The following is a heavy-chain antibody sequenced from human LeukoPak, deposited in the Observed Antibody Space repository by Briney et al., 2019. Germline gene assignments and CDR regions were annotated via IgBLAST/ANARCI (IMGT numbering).Heavy chain of an antibody. Sequence: ASVKVSCKASGYTFTSYAMNWVRQAPGQGLEWMGWINTNTGNPTYAQGFTGRFVFSLDTSVSTAYLQISSLKAEDTAVYYCARMVQSTDSSGLYLPEYFQHWGQGTLITVSS. D-gene: IGHD3-22*01. V-gene: IGHV7-4-1*02. CDR2: INTNTGNP. CDR3: ARMVQSTDSSGLYLPEYFQH. CDR1: GYTFTSYA. J-gene: IGHJ1*01.